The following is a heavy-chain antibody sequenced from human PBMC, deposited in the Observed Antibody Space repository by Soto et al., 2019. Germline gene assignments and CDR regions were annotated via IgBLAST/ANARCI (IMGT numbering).Heavy chain of an antibody. Sequence: QLVQSGGGVREPGASVRLSCKASGHTFSNDGVSWVRQAPGQGLEWMGWIGTFRGVTNFAPKFRGRVTMTMDTSATTAYMELMSLRSDDTAVYYCARDRDQWDQRFCDYWGQGARVTISS. CDR1: GHTFSNDG. D-gene: IGHD1-26*01. J-gene: IGHJ4*02. CDR3: ARDRDQWDQRFCDY. V-gene: IGHV1-18*01. CDR2: IGTFRGVT.